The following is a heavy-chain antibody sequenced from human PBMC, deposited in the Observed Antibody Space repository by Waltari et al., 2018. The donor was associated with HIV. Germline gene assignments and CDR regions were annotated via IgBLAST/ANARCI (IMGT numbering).Heavy chain of an antibody. V-gene: IGHV3-7*01. CDR1: GFTSSAYW. CDR2: IKQDGSEK. D-gene: IGHD1-1*01. Sequence: EVQLVGSGGGLVQPGGSLRLASAAYGFTSSAYWMSWVRQAPGKGLEWVANIKQDGSEKDYVDSVKGRFTISRDNAKNSLYLQMNSLRAEDTAVYYCARDNWNDGLDIWGQGTMVTVSS. J-gene: IGHJ3*02. CDR3: ARDNWNDGLDI.